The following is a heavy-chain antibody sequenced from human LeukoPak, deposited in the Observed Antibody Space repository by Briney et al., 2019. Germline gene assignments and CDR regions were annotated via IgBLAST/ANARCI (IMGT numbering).Heavy chain of an antibody. V-gene: IGHV3-30*18. J-gene: IGHJ4*02. Sequence: PGGSLRLSCAASGFTFSSYGMHWVRQAPGKGLEWVAVISYDGSNKYYADSVKGRFTISRDNSKNTLYLQMNSLRAEDTAVYYCAKDLRRYCSSTSCSSPDFWGQGTLVTVS. CDR3: AKDLRRYCSSTSCSSPDF. D-gene: IGHD2-2*01. CDR2: ISYDGSNK. CDR1: GFTFSSYG.